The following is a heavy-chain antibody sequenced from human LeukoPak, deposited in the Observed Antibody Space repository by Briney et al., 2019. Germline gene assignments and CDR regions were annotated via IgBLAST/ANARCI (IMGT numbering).Heavy chain of an antibody. J-gene: IGHJ4*02. CDR3: ARAYGYSYGGFFY. CDR1: GGSFSSYY. CDR2: IYYSGST. Sequence: SETLSLTCTLSGGSFSSYYWSWIRQPPGKGLEWIGYIYYSGSTNYNPSLKSRVTISVDTSKNQFSLKLSSVTAADTAVYYCARAYGYSYGGFFYWGQGTLVTVSS. V-gene: IGHV4-59*12. D-gene: IGHD5-18*01.